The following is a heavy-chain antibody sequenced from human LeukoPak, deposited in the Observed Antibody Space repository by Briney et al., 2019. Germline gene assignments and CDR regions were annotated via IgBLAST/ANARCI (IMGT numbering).Heavy chain of an antibody. CDR2: INPNSGGT. D-gene: IGHD3-10*01. CDR3: ARADRKFRGFDY. Sequence: ASVKVSCKASGYTFTGYYMHWVRQAPGQGVEWMGWINPNSGGTNYAQKFQGRVTMTRDTSISTAYMELSRLRSDDTAVYYCARADRKFRGFDYWGQGTLVTVSS. J-gene: IGHJ4*02. V-gene: IGHV1-2*02. CDR1: GYTFTGYY.